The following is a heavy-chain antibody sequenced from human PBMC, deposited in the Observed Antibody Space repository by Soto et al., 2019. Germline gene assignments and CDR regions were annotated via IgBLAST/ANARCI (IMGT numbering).Heavy chain of an antibody. J-gene: IGHJ4*02. Sequence: QAQLVQSGAEVKRPGASVKVSCKASGYTFPSYYIHWVRQAPGQGLDWMGMINPSTGVTTYAQEFQGRLTLTKDPTTRASTNTFYMQLSGLRSDDTAVYYCVRRDFGDYDYFDYWGQGTLVTISS. CDR3: VRRDFGDYDYFDY. CDR1: GYTFPSYY. CDR2: INPSTGVT. D-gene: IGHD4-17*01. V-gene: IGHV1-46*01.